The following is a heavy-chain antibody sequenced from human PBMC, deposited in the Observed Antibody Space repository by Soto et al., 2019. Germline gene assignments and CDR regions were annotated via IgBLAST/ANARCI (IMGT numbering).Heavy chain of an antibody. CDR1: GFTFSSYA. V-gene: IGHV3-23*01. Sequence: GGSLRLSCAASGFTFSSYAMSWVRQAPGKGLEWVSAISGSGGGTYYDDSVKGRFTISRDNSKNTLYLQMNSLRAEDTAVYYCAKEAIVVVTAIPLDYWGQGTLVTVSS. J-gene: IGHJ4*02. CDR2: ISGSGGGT. D-gene: IGHD2-21*02. CDR3: AKEAIVVVTAIPLDY.